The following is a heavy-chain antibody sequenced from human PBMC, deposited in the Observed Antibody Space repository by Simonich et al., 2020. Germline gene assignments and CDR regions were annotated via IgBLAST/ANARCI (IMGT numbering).Heavy chain of an antibody. D-gene: IGHD7-27*01. CDR2: IYYSGST. Sequence: QLQLQESGPGLVKPSETLSLTCTVSGGSISSSSYYWGWIRQPPGKGLEWIGSIYYSGSTYYNPSLKSRVTISVDTSKNQFSLKLSSVTAADTAVYYCASPLTGDGRSFDYWGQGTLVTVSS. J-gene: IGHJ4*02. CDR1: GGSISSSSYY. CDR3: ASPLTGDGRSFDY. V-gene: IGHV4-39*01.